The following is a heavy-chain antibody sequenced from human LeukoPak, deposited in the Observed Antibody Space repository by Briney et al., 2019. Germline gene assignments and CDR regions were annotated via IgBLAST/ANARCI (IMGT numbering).Heavy chain of an antibody. D-gene: IGHD3-22*01. CDR3: ARGDSSGYPDC. V-gene: IGHV4-4*02. CDR1: GFTFSIYS. CDR2: IYQSGST. J-gene: IGHJ4*02. Sequence: GSLRLSCAASGFTFSIYSMIWVRQPPGKGLEWIGDIYQSGSTNYKPSLKSRVTISVDKSKNQFSLKLSSVTAADTGVYYCARGDSSGYPDCWGQGTLVTVSS.